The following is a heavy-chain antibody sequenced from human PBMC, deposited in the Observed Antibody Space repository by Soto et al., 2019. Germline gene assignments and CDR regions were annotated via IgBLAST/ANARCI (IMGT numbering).Heavy chain of an antibody. CDR2: INSDGSST. V-gene: IGHV3-74*01. D-gene: IGHD2-15*01. CDR1: GFTFSSYW. CDR3: ARTSLVVAAATREDY. J-gene: IGHJ4*02. Sequence: EVQLVESGGGLVQPGGSLRLSCAASGFTFSSYWMHWVRQAPGKGLVWVSRINSDGSSTSYADSVKGRFTISRDNAKNMLYLQMNSLRAEDTAVYYCARTSLVVAAATREDYWGQGTLVTVSS.